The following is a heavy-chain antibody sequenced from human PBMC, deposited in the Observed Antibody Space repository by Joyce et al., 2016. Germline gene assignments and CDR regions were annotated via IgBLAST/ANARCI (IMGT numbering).Heavy chain of an antibody. CDR1: GFTFEDYG. D-gene: IGHD3-3*01. J-gene: IGHJ3*01. V-gene: IGHV3-20*04. CDR3: AGGRFLGAFDV. CDR2: INWNDGRK. Sequence: EMQLVESGGCVVRPGGSLRLSCAASGFTFEDYGMSWVRLTGGKGLDWVSDINWNDGRKTYADSVKGRFTISRDNARNSLYLQMNSLRTEDTALYYCAGGRFLGAFDVWGQGTVVTVSS.